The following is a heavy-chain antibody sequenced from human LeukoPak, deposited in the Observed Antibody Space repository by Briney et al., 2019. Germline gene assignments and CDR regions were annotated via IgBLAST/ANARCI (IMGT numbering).Heavy chain of an antibody. CDR3: ARGAAGTTFDY. CDR1: GFTFSSYT. D-gene: IGHD1-1*01. V-gene: IGHV3-20*04. CDR2: INWNGGST. Sequence: GGSLRLSCAASGFTFSSYTMSWVRQAPGKGLEWVSGINWNGGSTDYADSVKGRFTISRDNAKNSLYLQMISLRAEDTALYYCARGAAGTTFDYWGQGTLVTVSS. J-gene: IGHJ4*02.